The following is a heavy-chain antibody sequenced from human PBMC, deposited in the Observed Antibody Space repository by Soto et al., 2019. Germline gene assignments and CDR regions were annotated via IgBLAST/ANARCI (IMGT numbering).Heavy chain of an antibody. V-gene: IGHV1-18*01. CDR2: ISAHNGNT. CDR3: ARARYVEY. CDR1: GYAFTTYG. J-gene: IGHJ4*02. Sequence: QVHRVQSGAEVKKPGASVKVSCKGSGYAFTTYGITWVRQAPGQGLEWMGWISAHNGNTNYAQKLKGRVTVTRDTSTSTAYMELRSLRSDDTAVYYCARARYVEYWGQGDLVTVSS. D-gene: IGHD1-1*01.